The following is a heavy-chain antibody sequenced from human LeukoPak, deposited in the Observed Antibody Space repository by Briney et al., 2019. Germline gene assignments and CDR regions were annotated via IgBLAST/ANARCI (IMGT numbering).Heavy chain of an antibody. J-gene: IGHJ5*02. CDR2: IIPIFGTA. CDR3: ARGASYYDFWSGYGSWFDP. Sequence: SVKVSCKASGGTFSSYAISWVRQAPGQGLEWMGGIIPIFGTANYAQKFQGRVTITAGESTSTAYMELSSLRSEDTAVYYCARGASYYDFWSGYGSWFDPWGQGTLVTVSS. D-gene: IGHD3-3*01. CDR1: GGTFSSYA. V-gene: IGHV1-69*13.